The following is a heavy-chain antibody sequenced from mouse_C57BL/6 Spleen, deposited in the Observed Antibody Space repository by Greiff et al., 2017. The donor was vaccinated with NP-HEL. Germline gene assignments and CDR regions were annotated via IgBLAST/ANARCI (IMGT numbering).Heavy chain of an antibody. CDR1: GYTFTDYY. CDR2: INPYNGGT. V-gene: IGHV1-19*01. D-gene: IGHD2-12*01. Sequence: LVKPGASVKMSCKASGYTFTDYYMNWVKQSHGKSLEWIGVINPYNGGTSYNQKFKSKATLTVDKSSSTAYMELNSLTSEDSAVYYCARLGYYSWAMDYWGQGTSVTVSS. J-gene: IGHJ4*01. CDR3: ARLGYYSWAMDY.